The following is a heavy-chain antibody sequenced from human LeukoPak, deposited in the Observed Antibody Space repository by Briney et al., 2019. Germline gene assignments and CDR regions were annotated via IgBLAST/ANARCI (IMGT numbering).Heavy chain of an antibody. Sequence: SETLSLTCTVSSGSIRTSYCSWIRQPPGKGLEWIGYIYYSGSTNYNPSLRSRVTISVDTSRNQFSLKLSSVTAADTAVYYCARQATYSSSWYGGGFDYWGQGTLVTVSS. D-gene: IGHD6-13*01. V-gene: IGHV4-59*01. J-gene: IGHJ4*02. CDR2: IYYSGST. CDR1: SGSIRTSY. CDR3: ARQATYSSSWYGGGFDY.